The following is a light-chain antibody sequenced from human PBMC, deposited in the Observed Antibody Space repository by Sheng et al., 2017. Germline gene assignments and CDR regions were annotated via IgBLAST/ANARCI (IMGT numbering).Light chain of an antibody. CDR2: INTDGSH. CDR1: SGHNDYA. J-gene: IGLJ2*01. Sequence: QLVLTQAPSASASLGASVKLTCTLNSGHNDYAIAWHQQQPGKGPRYLMKINTDGSHTKGDGIPARFLGSKSGAERYLTISSLQSEDEAVYYCQTGGTGIGIFGGGTRLTVL. CDR3: QTGGTGIGI. V-gene: IGLV4-69*01.